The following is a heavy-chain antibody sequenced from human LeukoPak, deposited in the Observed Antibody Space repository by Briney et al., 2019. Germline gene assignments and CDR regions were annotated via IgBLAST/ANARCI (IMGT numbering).Heavy chain of an antibody. J-gene: IGHJ4*02. CDR2: ISGSGGST. CDR1: GFTFSSYA. D-gene: IGHD3-3*01. V-gene: IGHV3-23*01. Sequence: GGSLRLSCAASGFTFSSYAMSWVRQAPGKGLEWVSAISGSGGSTYYADSVKGRFTISRDNSKNTLYLQMNSLRAEDTAVYYCAKEYYDFWSGYYTEGGGFDYWGQGTLVTVSS. CDR3: AKEYYDFWSGYYTEGGGFDY.